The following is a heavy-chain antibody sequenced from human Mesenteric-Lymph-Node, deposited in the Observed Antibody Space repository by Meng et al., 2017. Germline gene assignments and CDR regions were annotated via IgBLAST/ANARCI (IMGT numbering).Heavy chain of an antibody. Sequence: GESLKISCAASGFIFSNYWMSWVRQAPGKGLEWLANIKQDGSGQSYVASVKGRFTISRDNAKNSLYLQMNSLRAEDTAVYYCARGLRYRNPGRDGYNLAWGYWGQGTLVTVSS. CDR2: IKQDGSGQ. CDR3: ARGLRYRNPGRDGYNLAWGY. V-gene: IGHV3-7*01. CDR1: GFIFSNYW. D-gene: IGHD5-24*01. J-gene: IGHJ4*02.